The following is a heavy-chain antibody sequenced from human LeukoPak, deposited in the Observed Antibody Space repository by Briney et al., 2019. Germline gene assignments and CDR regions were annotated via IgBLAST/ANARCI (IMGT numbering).Heavy chain of an antibody. D-gene: IGHD3-22*01. Sequence: PSETLSLTCAVYGGSFSGYYWSWIRQPPGKGLEWIGEINHSGSTNYNPSLKSRVTISVDTSKNQFSLKLSSVTAADTAVYYCATTHHYYDSSGYPKVFDYWGQGTLVTVSS. J-gene: IGHJ4*02. CDR3: ATTHHYYDSSGYPKVFDY. CDR1: GGSFSGYY. V-gene: IGHV4-34*01. CDR2: INHSGST.